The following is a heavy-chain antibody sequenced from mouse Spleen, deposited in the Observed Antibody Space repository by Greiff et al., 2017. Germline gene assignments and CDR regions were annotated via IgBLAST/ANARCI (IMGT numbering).Heavy chain of an antibody. CDR3: ARWGVKGYFDV. V-gene: IGHV1-80*01. Sequence: QVQLKESGAELVKPGASVKISCKASGYAFSSYWMNWVKQRPGKGLEWIGQIYPGDGDTNYNGKFKGKATLTADKSSSTAYMQLSSLTSEDSAVYFCARWGVKGYFDVWGAGTTVTVSS. J-gene: IGHJ1*01. CDR1: GYAFSSYW. CDR2: IYPGDGDT.